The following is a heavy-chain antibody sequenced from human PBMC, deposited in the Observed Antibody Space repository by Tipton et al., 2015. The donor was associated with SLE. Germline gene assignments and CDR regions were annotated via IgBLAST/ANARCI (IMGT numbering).Heavy chain of an antibody. CDR2: TWYDGSNE. CDR3: VKDSAYYGLDAFDI. J-gene: IGHJ3*02. V-gene: IGHV3-33*06. Sequence: RSLRLSCVASGFPFRNHAMHWVRQAPGKGLEWLAVTWYDGSNEYYADSVKGRFTISRDNSKNTLYLEMKSLRVEDTAVFYCVKDSAYYGLDAFDIWGQGTMVTVSS. CDR1: GFPFRNHA. D-gene: IGHD3-10*01.